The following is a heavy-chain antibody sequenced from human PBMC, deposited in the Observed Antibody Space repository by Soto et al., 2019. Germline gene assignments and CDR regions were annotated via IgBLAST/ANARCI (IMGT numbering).Heavy chain of an antibody. D-gene: IGHD2-15*01. Sequence: QVQLVQSGAEVKKPGSSVKGSCKAAGGTFSSYAISWVRQVPGQGREWMGGIIPIFGTANYAQKFQGRVTITADESTSTAYMELSSLRSEDTAVYYCASPRYCSGGSCGGFDPWGQGTLVTVSS. J-gene: IGHJ5*02. CDR2: IIPIFGTA. V-gene: IGHV1-69*12. CDR3: ASPRYCSGGSCGGFDP. CDR1: GGTFSSYA.